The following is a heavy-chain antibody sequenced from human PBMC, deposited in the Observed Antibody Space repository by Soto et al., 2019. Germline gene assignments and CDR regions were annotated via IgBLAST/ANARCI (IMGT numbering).Heavy chain of an antibody. D-gene: IGHD6-19*01. V-gene: IGHV4-39*01. Sequence: SETLSLTCTVSGGSISSSSYYWGWIRQPPGKGLEWIGSIYYSGSTYYNPSLKSRVTISVDTSKNQFSLKLSSVTAADTAVYYCAFKPRAGFYYYYGMDVWGQGTTVTVSS. CDR1: GGSISSSSYY. CDR2: IYYSGST. CDR3: AFKPRAGFYYYYGMDV. J-gene: IGHJ6*02.